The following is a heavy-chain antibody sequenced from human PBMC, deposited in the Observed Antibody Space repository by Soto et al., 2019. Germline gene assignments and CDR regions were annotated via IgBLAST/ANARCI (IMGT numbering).Heavy chain of an antibody. J-gene: IGHJ4*02. V-gene: IGHV3-64*01. CDR2: VSGNGGTT. Sequence: EVQLAESGGGMVEPGGSLRLPCVASGFTFSSYDMHWVRQAPGKGLEYVSSVSGNGGTTYYGNSVKGRFTISRDNSKNTLYLQMGSLRAEDMAVYYCVRRVSGNYDYWGQGTLVTVSS. CDR1: GFTFSSYD. D-gene: IGHD1-7*01. CDR3: VRRVSGNYDY.